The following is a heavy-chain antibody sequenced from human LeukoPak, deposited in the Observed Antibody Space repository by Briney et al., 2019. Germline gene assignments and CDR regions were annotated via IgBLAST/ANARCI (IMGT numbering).Heavy chain of an antibody. CDR3: ARDGSPYGSNLPF. D-gene: IGHD3-22*01. V-gene: IGHV1-18*01. CDR1: GYTFSHYG. Sequence: ASVKVSCKASGYTFSHYGVSWVRQAPGQGPEWLGWISAYDGSMNYPPKFQGRLTMTTDTSTSTAYMELTSLTSDDTAVYFCARDGSPYGSNLPFWGQGTLVTVSS. J-gene: IGHJ4*02. CDR2: ISAYDGSM.